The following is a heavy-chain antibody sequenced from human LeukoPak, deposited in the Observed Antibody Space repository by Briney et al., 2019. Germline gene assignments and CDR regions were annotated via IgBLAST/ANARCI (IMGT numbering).Heavy chain of an antibody. CDR1: GYIFTELS. D-gene: IGHD4-17*01. Sequence: ASVKVSCKVSGYIFTELSMHWVRQAPGKGLEWMGGFNPEDGETFYAQKFQGRVTMTEDTSTDTAYMELSSLSYDDTAVYYCATDASGDYLNHWGQGNLVTVSS. CDR2: FNPEDGET. CDR3: ATDASGDYLNH. J-gene: IGHJ4*02. V-gene: IGHV1-24*01.